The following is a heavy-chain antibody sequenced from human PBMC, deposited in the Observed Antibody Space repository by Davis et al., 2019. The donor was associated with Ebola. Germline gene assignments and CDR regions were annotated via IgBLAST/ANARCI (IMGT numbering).Heavy chain of an antibody. D-gene: IGHD1-1*01. CDR3: ARAQFPTTSDH. Sequence: AASVTVSCKASGYTFTNYYMHWVRQAPGQGLEWMGMINPNDGRTIYAQKFQGRVTVTRDTSTTTVYMDLSSLRSDDTAVYYCARAQFPTTSDHWGQGTLVTVSS. CDR1: GYTFTNYY. J-gene: IGHJ4*02. CDR2: INPNDGRT. V-gene: IGHV1-46*01.